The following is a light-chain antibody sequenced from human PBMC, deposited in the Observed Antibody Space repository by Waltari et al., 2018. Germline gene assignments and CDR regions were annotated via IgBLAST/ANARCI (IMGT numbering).Light chain of an antibody. Sequence: QSALTQPRSVSGSPGQSVTIFCTGTNSDVGGYNYVSWYQHHPGKAPKLMIYDVSKRPSGGPDRFSGSKSGNTASLTISGLQAEDEADYYCCSYAGSYTYVFGTGTKVTVL. J-gene: IGLJ1*01. CDR3: CSYAGSYTYV. CDR2: DVS. V-gene: IGLV2-11*01. CDR1: NSDVGGYNY.